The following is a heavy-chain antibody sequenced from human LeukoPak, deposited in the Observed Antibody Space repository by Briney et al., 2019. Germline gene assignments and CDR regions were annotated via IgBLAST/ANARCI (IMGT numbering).Heavy chain of an antibody. CDR2: ISAYNGNT. Sequence: ASVKVSCKASGYTFTSYGISWVRQAPGQGLEWMGWISAYNGNTNYAQRLQGRVTMTTDTSTSTAYMELRSLRSDDTAVYYCARASYDSSTYYTHYWGQGTLVTVSS. CDR1: GYTFTSYG. J-gene: IGHJ4*02. CDR3: ARASYDSSTYYTHY. V-gene: IGHV1-18*01. D-gene: IGHD3-22*01.